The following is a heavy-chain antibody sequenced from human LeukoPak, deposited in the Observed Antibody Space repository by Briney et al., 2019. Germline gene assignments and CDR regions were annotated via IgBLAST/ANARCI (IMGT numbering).Heavy chain of an antibody. CDR3: AKERSTVGTPLFDN. J-gene: IGHJ4*02. D-gene: IGHD2-15*01. CDR2: ISDNGGGT. Sequence: GESLKISCAAAGFSFGSYAMSWVRQAPGRGLEWVSGISDNGGGTYYGDSVKGRFTISRDNSKNMLYLQMNGLRAEDTALYYCAKERSTVGTPLFDNWGQGILVTVSS. V-gene: IGHV3-23*01. CDR1: GFSFGSYA.